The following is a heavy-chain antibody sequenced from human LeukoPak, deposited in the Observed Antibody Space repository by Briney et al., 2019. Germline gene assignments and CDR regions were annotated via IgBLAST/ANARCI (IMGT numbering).Heavy chain of an antibody. D-gene: IGHD4-17*01. CDR1: GFTFSDYY. Sequence: PGGSLRLSCAASGFTFSDYYMSWIRRAPGKELEWVSYISSSDTYTNYADSVKGRFTISRDNAKNSLYLQMNSLRAEDTAIYYCARFLTVSYFDYWGQGTLVTVSS. J-gene: IGHJ4*02. CDR3: ARFLTVSYFDY. V-gene: IGHV3-11*06. CDR2: ISSSDTYT.